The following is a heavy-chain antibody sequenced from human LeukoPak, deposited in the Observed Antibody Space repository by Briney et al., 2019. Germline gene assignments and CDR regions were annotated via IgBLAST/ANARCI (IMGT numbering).Heavy chain of an antibody. V-gene: IGHV4-38-2*02. D-gene: IGHD1-1*01. J-gene: IGHJ4*02. CDR1: GYSISNGYY. CDR3: ARSGTATLYYFDS. CDR2: IYHSGST. Sequence: PSETLSLTCTVSGYSISNGYYWGWIRQPPGKGLEWIGSIYHSGSTNYNPSLKSRVTISVDKSKNQFSLRLSSVTAADTAVYYCARSGTATLYYFDSWGPGTLVTVSS.